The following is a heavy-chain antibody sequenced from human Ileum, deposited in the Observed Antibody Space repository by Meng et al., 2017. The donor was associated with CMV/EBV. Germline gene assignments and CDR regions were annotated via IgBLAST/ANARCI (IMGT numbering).Heavy chain of an antibody. V-gene: IGHV3-23*01. J-gene: IGHJ4*02. CDR1: FTCSSYA. CDR3: AKDLGYYDSSGYYTLFDY. Sequence: FTCSSYAMSWVRQAPGKGLEWVSAISGSGGSTYYADSVKGRFTISRDNSKNTLYLQMNSLRAEDTAVYYCAKDLGYYDSSGYYTLFDYWGQGTLVTVSS. D-gene: IGHD3-22*01. CDR2: ISGSGGST.